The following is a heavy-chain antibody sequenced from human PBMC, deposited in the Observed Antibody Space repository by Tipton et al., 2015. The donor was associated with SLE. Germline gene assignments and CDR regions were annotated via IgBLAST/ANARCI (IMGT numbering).Heavy chain of an antibody. D-gene: IGHD2-2*01. J-gene: IGHJ4*02. CDR3: ARGFRSITCLDY. Sequence: TLSLTCTVSGGSISNNSYYWSWIRQPAGKGLEWIGRIYTSGSTNYNPSLKSRVTISGDTSKNQFSLKLTSATAADTAVYYCARGFRSITCLDYWGQGTLVTVSS. V-gene: IGHV4-61*02. CDR2: IYTSGST. CDR1: GGSISNNSYY.